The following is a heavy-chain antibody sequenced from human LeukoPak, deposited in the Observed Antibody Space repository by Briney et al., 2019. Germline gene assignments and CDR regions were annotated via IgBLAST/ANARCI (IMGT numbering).Heavy chain of an antibody. Sequence: ASVKVSCKASGYTFTSYGISWVRQAPGQGLEWMGWISAYNGNTNYAQKLQGRVTMTTDTSTSTAYMELRSLRSDDTAVYYCARGTVKEDYYDSSGYYELWGQGTLVTVSS. D-gene: IGHD3-22*01. V-gene: IGHV1-18*01. J-gene: IGHJ4*02. CDR3: ARGTVKEDYYDSSGYYEL. CDR2: ISAYNGNT. CDR1: GYTFTSYG.